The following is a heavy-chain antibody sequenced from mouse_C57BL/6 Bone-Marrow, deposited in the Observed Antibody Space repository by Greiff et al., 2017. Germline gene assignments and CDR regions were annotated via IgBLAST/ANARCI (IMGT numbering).Heavy chain of an antibody. CDR2: INPNNGGT. D-gene: IGHD1-1*01. Sequence: EVQLQQSGPELVKPGASVKMSCKASGYTFTDYNMHWVKQSHGKSLEWIGYINPNNGGTSYNQKFKGKATLTVNKSSSTAYMELRNLTSEDSAVYYCFYYYGSSPLVWGTGTTVTVSS. CDR3: FYYYGSSPLV. CDR1: GYTFTDYN. J-gene: IGHJ1*03. V-gene: IGHV1-22*01.